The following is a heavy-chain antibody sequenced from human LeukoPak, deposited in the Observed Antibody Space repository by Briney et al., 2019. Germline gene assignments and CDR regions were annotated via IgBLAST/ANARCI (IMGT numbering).Heavy chain of an antibody. CDR2: ISYDGSNK. J-gene: IGHJ4*02. Sequence: GGSLRLSCAASGFTFSSYGMHWVRQAPGKGLEWVAVISYDGSNKYYADSVKGRFTISRDNSKNTLYLRMNSLRAEDTAVYYCAKESYYYDSSGYPPDYWGQGTLVTVSS. CDR3: AKESYYYDSSGYPPDY. CDR1: GFTFSSYG. D-gene: IGHD3-22*01. V-gene: IGHV3-30*18.